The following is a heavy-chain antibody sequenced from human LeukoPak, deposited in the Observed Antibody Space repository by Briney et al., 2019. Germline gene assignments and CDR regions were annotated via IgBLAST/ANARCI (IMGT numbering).Heavy chain of an antibody. Sequence: ASVKVSCKASGYTFTGYYMHWGRHAPGQGLEWMGWINPNSGGTTYAQKFQGRVTMTRDTSISTAYMELSRLGSDDTAVYYCARMSIAAAGIPDYFYYGMDVWGQGTTVTVSS. V-gene: IGHV1-2*02. CDR2: INPNSGGT. CDR1: GYTFTGYY. CDR3: ARMSIAAAGIPDYFYYGMDV. D-gene: IGHD6-13*01. J-gene: IGHJ6*02.